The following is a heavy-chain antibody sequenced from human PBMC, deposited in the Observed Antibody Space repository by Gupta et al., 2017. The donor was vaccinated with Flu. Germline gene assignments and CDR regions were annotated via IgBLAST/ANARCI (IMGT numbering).Heavy chain of an antibody. D-gene: IGHD3-9*01. V-gene: IGHV4-34*01. CDR2: INHSGST. Sequence: QVQLQQWGAGLLKPSETLSLTCAVYGGSFSGYYWSWIRQPPGKGLEWIGEINHSGSTNYNPSLKSRVTISVDTSKNQFSLKLSSVTAADTAVYYCARSYRRKLLTGYSQGFDPWGQGTLVTVSS. J-gene: IGHJ5*02. CDR1: GGSFSGYY. CDR3: ARSYRRKLLTGYSQGFDP.